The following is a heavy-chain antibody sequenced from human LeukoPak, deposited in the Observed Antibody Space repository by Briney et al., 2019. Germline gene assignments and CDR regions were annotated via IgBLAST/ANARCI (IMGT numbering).Heavy chain of an antibody. CDR3: ANEIRPNDY. Sequence: PGGSLRLSCAASGFTFSSSAMNWVRQAPGQGLEWVSAISGSGGSTYYADSVQGRSTISRDNSKNTLYLQMNSLRAEDTAVYYCANEIRPNDYWGQGTQVTVSS. CDR1: GFTFSSSA. J-gene: IGHJ4*02. D-gene: IGHD4-17*01. CDR2: ISGSGGST. V-gene: IGHV3-23*01.